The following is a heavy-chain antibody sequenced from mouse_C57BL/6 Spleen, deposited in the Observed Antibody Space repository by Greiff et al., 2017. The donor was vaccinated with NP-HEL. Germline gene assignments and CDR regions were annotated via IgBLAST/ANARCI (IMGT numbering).Heavy chain of an antibody. CDR1: GFNIKDYY. V-gene: IGHV14-2*01. D-gene: IGHD2-5*01. CDR3: ALAYYSNYGWFAY. Sequence: VQLKESGAELVKPGASVKLSCTASGFNIKDYYMHCVKQRTEQGLEWIGRIYPEDGETKSAPKFPGKATIPADTSSKTAYLQLSSLTSEDTAVYYCALAYYSNYGWFAYWGKGTLVTVSA. CDR2: IYPEDGET. J-gene: IGHJ3*01.